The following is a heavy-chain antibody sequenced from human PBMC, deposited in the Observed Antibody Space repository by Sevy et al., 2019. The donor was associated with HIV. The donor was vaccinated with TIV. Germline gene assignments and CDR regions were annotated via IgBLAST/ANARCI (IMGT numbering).Heavy chain of an antibody. D-gene: IGHD1-26*01. CDR1: GFTFSDYY. V-gene: IGHV3-11*01. CDR2: ISSTGSTI. J-gene: IGHJ6*02. CDR3: ARDMGAVTYYDYGMDV. Sequence: GGSLRLSCAASGFTFSDYYLSWIRQAPGKGLEWVSFISSTGSTIYYADSVKGRFTISRDNAHNSLYLQMNSLRGEDTAVYYCARDMGAVTYYDYGMDVWGQGTTVTVSS.